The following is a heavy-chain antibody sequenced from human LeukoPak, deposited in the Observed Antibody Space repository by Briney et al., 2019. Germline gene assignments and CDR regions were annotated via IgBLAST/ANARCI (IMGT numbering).Heavy chain of an antibody. Sequence: GGSLRLSCAASGFTFSSYSMNWVRQAPGKGLEWVSYISSSSSTIYYADSVKGRSTISRDNAKNSLYLQMNSLRAEDTAVYYCARDLRDFDYWGQGTLVTVSS. CDR2: ISSSSSTI. CDR3: ARDLRDFDY. CDR1: GFTFSSYS. V-gene: IGHV3-48*01. J-gene: IGHJ4*02.